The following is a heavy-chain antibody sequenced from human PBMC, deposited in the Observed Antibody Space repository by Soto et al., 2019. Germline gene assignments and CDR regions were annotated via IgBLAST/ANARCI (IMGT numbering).Heavy chain of an antibody. Sequence: LSLTCGAYRGSSSGFYWSWVRQTPGGGLEWIGEINHSGTTNYNPSFQNRVTISVDKSANNFSLKMTSVTAADAAVYYCARGRGYVYGSNFYGLDVWGQGTTVTVSS. CDR3: ARGRGYVYGSNFYGLDV. CDR1: RGSSSGFY. CDR2: INHSGTT. V-gene: IGHV4-34*01. D-gene: IGHD6-25*01. J-gene: IGHJ6*02.